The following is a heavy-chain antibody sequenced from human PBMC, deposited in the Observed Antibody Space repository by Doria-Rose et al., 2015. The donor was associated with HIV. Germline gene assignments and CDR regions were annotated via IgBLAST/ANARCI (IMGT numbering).Heavy chain of an antibody. CDR3: ARIKSSGWYHKYYFDF. Sequence: QITLKESGPVLVKPTETLTLTCTVSGVSLSSPGMGVSWIRQPPGKALEWLANISSDDERSYRTSLKSRLTISRGTSKSKVVRAMTDMDPVDTATYYCARIKSSGWYHKYYFDFWGQGTLVIVSA. V-gene: IGHV2-26*01. CDR2: ISSDDER. CDR1: GVSLSSPGMG. J-gene: IGHJ4*02. D-gene: IGHD6-13*01.